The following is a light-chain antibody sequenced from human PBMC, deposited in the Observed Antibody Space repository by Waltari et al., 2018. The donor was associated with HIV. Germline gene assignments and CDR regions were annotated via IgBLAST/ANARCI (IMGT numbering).Light chain of an antibody. CDR3: SSYTANSRI. V-gene: IGLV2-14*03. CDR1: SSDVGGHNS. J-gene: IGLJ2*01. Sequence: QSALTQPASVSGSLGQSITISCTGTSSDVGGHNSVSWYQQHPGTAPKLLISDVSNRPSGVSNRFAGSKSGNTASLTISGLQAEDEADYYCSSYTANSRIFGGGTRLTVL. CDR2: DVS.